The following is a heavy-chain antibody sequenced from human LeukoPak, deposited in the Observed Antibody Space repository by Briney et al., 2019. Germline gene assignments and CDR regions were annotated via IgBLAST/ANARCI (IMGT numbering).Heavy chain of an antibody. CDR3: ARDQGRDGYNYDY. V-gene: IGHV1-2*02. D-gene: IGHD5-24*01. J-gene: IGHJ4*02. CDR2: INPNSGGT. Sequence: GASVKVSCKASGYTFTGYYMHWVRQAPGQGLEWMGWINPNSGGTNYAQKFQGRVTMTRDTSISTAYMELSRLRSDDTAVYYCARDQGRDGYNYDYWGQGTLATVSS. CDR1: GYTFTGYY.